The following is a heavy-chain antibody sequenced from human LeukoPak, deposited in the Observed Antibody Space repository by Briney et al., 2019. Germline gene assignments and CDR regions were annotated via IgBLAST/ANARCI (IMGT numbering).Heavy chain of an antibody. V-gene: IGHV4-31*03. CDR2: IYYSGST. Sequence: SETLSLTCTVSGGSISSGGYYWSWIRQHPGKGLEWIGYIYYSGSTYYNPSLKSRVTISVDTSKNQFSLKLSSVTAADTVVYYCARAVGVVVTYGMDVWGQGTTVTVSS. CDR1: GGSISSGGYY. J-gene: IGHJ6*02. D-gene: IGHD2-21*02. CDR3: ARAVGVVVTYGMDV.